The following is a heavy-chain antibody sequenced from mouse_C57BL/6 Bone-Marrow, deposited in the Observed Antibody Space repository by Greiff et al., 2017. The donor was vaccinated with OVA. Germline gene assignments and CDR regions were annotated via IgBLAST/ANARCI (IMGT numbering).Heavy chain of an antibody. CDR3: ARGGYSAWFAY. CDR2: IDPSDSYT. V-gene: IGHV1-59*01. CDR1: GYTFTSYW. J-gene: IGHJ3*01. D-gene: IGHD3-1*01. Sequence: QVQLQQPGAELVRPGTSVKLSCKASGYTFTSYWMHWVKQRPGQGLEWIGVIDPSDSYTNYNQKFKGKATLTVDTSSSTAYMQLSSLTSEDSAVDYCARGGYSAWFAYWGQGTLVTVSA.